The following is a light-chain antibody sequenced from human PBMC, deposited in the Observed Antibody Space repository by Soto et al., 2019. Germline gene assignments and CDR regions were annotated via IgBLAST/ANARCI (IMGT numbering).Light chain of an antibody. CDR2: GAS. CDR3: QQYKNWPIT. CDR1: QSLSRD. J-gene: IGKJ5*01. Sequence: EIVMTQSPATLSVSPGERATLSCRASQSLSRDLAWYQQKPGQAPRLLIYGASTRVTGIPARFSGGGSGTEFTLTISSLQSEDFAVYYCQQYKNWPITFGQGTRLEIK. V-gene: IGKV3-15*01.